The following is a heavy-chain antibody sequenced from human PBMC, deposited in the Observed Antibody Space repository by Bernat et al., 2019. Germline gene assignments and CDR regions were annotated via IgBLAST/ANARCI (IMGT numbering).Heavy chain of an antibody. V-gene: IGHV1-2*04. J-gene: IGHJ6*02. CDR1: GYTFTGYY. CDR3: ARDLGYCSGGSCSDGMDV. CDR2: INPNSGGT. D-gene: IGHD2-15*01. Sequence: QVQLVQSGAEVKKPGASVKVSCKASGYTFTGYYMHCVRQAPGQGLEWMGWINPNSGGTNYAQKFKGWVTMTRDTSIRTAYMELSRLRSDETAVYYCARDLGYCSGGSCSDGMDVWGQGTTVTVSS.